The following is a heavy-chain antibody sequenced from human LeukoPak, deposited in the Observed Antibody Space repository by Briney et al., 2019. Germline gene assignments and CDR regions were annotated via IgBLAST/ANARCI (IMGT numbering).Heavy chain of an antibody. Sequence: SETLSLTCAVSGYSISSGYYWGWIRQPPGKGPEWIGSIYHSGSTYYNPSLKSRVTISVDTSKNQFSLKLSSVTAADTAVYYCARLVDYGGNSRGPDYWGQGTLVTVSS. J-gene: IGHJ4*02. CDR2: IYHSGST. CDR3: ARLVDYGGNSRGPDY. CDR1: GYSISSGYY. D-gene: IGHD4-23*01. V-gene: IGHV4-38-2*01.